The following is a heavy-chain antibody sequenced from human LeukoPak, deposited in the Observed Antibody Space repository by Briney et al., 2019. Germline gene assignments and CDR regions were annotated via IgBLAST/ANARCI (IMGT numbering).Heavy chain of an antibody. CDR1: GGTFSSYA. D-gene: IGHD6-13*01. CDR2: IIPILGIA. J-gene: IGHJ4*02. Sequence: SVKVSCKASGGTFSSYAISWVRQAPGQGLEWMGRIIPILGIANYAQKFQGRVTITAGKSTSTAYMELSSLRSEDTAVYYCAKICSSRGIAVGGSDYWGQGTLVTVSS. CDR3: AKICSSRGIAVGGSDY. V-gene: IGHV1-69*04.